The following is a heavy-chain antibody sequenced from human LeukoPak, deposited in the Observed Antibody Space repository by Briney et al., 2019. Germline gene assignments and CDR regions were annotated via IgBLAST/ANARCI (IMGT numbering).Heavy chain of an antibody. CDR3: ARDSVQYSSGWYYGFDP. V-gene: IGHV4-61*01. CDR2: IYYSGST. CDR1: GASVSSGSYY. Sequence: SETLSLTCTVSGASVSSGSYYWNWIRQPPGKGLEWIGYIYYSGSTNYNPSLKSRVTILVDTSKNQFSLKLSSVTAADTAVYYCARDSVQYSSGWYYGFDPWGQGTLVTVSS. J-gene: IGHJ5*02. D-gene: IGHD6-19*01.